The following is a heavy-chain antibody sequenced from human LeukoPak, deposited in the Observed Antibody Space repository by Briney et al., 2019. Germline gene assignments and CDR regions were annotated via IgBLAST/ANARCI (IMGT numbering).Heavy chain of an antibody. Sequence: GESLRLSCGASGFTFSGYWMHWIRQAPGKGLVWVARISNDGSSTSYADSVKGQFTISRDNAKNTLYLQMNSLRAEDTAVYYCARDGGGISYWGQGTLVTVSS. D-gene: IGHD2-15*01. J-gene: IGHJ4*02. CDR2: ISNDGSST. V-gene: IGHV3-74*01. CDR3: ARDGGGISY. CDR1: GFTFSGYW.